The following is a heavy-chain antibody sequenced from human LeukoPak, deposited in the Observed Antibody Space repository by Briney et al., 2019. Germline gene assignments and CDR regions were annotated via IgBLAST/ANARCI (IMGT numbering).Heavy chain of an antibody. Sequence: PSETLSLTCAVCGGSFSGYYWSWIRQPPGKGLEWIGEINHSGSTNYNPSLKSRVTISVDTSKNQFSLKLSPVTAADTAVYYCARGYYDSSGYYYYYYYMDVWGKGTTVTVSS. V-gene: IGHV4-34*01. CDR3: ARGYYDSSGYYYYYYYMDV. CDR1: GGSFSGYY. D-gene: IGHD3-22*01. CDR2: INHSGST. J-gene: IGHJ6*03.